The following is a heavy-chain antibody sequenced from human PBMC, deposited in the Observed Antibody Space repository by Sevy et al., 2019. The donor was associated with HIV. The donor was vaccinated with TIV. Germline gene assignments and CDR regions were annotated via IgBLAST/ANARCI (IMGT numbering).Heavy chain of an antibody. V-gene: IGHV1-2*06. D-gene: IGHD6-13*01. Sequence: ASVKVSCKASGYTFTGYYMHWVRQAPGQGLEWMGRINPNSGGTNYAQKFQGRVTMTRDTSISTAYMELSRLRSDDTAVYYCARDVFSSSWSYNYYFDYWGQEPWSPSPQ. CDR3: ARDVFSSSWSYNYYFDY. CDR1: GYTFTGYY. J-gene: IGHJ4*01. CDR2: INPNSGGT.